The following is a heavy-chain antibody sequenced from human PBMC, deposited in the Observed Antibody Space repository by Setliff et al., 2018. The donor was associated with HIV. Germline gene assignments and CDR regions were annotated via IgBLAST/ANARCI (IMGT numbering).Heavy chain of an antibody. D-gene: IGHD6-6*01. J-gene: IGHJ4*01. Sequence: PSETLSLTCTVSGGSINNDIYFWTWIRQRPGKGLEWIGYIYYSGSTHSNPSLKSRLTISVDTSSHQSSLKLNSVTAAHTAIYYCARASRSSPFWFDYCGLGTLVTVSS. CDR3: ARASRSSPFWFDY. CDR1: GGSINNDIYF. V-gene: IGHV4-31*02. CDR2: IYYSGST.